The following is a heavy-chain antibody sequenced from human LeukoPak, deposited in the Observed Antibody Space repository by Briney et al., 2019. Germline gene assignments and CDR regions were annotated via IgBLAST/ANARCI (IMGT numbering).Heavy chain of an antibody. Sequence: PGGSLRLSCAASGFTFDDYAMHWVRHAPGKGLEWVSGISWNGASIGYADSVKGRFTISRDNSKNTLYLQMNSLRAEDTAVYYCARDDKAAHIVVVPAAIVSWGQGTLVTVSS. CDR1: GFTFDDYA. V-gene: IGHV3-9*01. CDR2: ISWNGASI. J-gene: IGHJ4*02. D-gene: IGHD2-2*02. CDR3: ARDDKAAHIVVVPAAIVS.